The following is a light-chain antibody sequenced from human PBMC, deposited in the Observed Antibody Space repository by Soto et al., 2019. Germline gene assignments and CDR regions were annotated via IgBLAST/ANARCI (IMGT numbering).Light chain of an antibody. Sequence: EIVMTQSPASLSVSPGDGATLSCRASQTVASNLTWYQQRPGQGPRLLIHGASTRAAGVPARFSGSGSGTDFTLTIISLQPEDFAVYYCQQYHNWPPQYTFGQGTKLQIK. V-gene: IGKV3-15*01. CDR1: QTVASN. CDR2: GAS. CDR3: QQYHNWPPQYT. J-gene: IGKJ2*01.